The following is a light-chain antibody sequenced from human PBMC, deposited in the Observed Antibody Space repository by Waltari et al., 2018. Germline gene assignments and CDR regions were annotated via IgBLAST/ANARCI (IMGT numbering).Light chain of an antibody. Sequence: EIVMTQSPRSLPVTPGEPASISCRSSLSLLHSNGYPHLNWYLQKPGQSPQLLIYLVSNRASGVPDRFSGSGSDADFTLKISRVEAEDVGVYYCMQALQTQFTFGPGTKVDIK. CDR1: LSLLHSNGYPH. V-gene: IGKV2-28*01. CDR3: MQALQTQFT. CDR2: LVS. J-gene: IGKJ3*01.